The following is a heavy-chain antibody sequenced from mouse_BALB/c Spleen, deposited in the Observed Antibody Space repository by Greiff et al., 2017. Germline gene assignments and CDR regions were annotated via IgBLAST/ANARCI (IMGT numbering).Heavy chain of an antibody. CDR3: ARLGAYYGNLYYFDY. D-gene: IGHD2-10*01. V-gene: IGHV5-17*02. CDR1: GFTFSSFG. J-gene: IGHJ2*01. Sequence: EVQRVESGGGLVQPGGSRKLSCAASGFTFSSFGMHWVRQAPEKGLEWVAYISSGSSTIYYADTVKGRFTISRDNPKNTLFLQMTSLRSEDTAMYYCARLGAYYGNLYYFDYWGQGTTLTVSS. CDR2: ISSGSSTI.